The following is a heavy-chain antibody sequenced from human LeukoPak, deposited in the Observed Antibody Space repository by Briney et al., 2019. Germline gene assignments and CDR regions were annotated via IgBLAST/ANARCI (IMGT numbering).Heavy chain of an antibody. CDR1: GFTFSSYG. D-gene: IGHD2-2*01. J-gene: IGHJ3*02. CDR2: IRYDGSNK. CDR3: AKDRIVVVPAAQFDI. Sequence: GGSLRLSCAASGFTFSSYGMHWVRQAPGKGLEWVAFIRYDGSNKYYADSVKGRFTISRDNSKNTLYLQMNSLRAEDTAVYYCAKDRIVVVPAAQFDIWGQGTMVTVSS. V-gene: IGHV3-30*02.